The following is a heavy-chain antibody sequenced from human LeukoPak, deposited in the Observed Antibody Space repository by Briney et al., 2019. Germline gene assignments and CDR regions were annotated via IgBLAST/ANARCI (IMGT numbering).Heavy chain of an antibody. V-gene: IGHV3-7*01. CDR1: GFTVSSNY. CDR3: ARAGLGWEPRDFDY. J-gene: IGHJ4*02. Sequence: GGSLRLSCAASGFTVSSNYMSWVRQAPGKGLEWVANIKQDGSEKYYVDSVKGRFTISRDNAKNSLYLQMNSLRAEDTAVYYCARAGLGWEPRDFDYWGQGTLVTVSS. CDR2: IKQDGSEK. D-gene: IGHD1-26*01.